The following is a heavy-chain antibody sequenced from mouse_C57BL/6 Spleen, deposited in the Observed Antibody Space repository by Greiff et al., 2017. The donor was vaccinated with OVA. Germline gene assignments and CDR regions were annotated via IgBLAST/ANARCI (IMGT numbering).Heavy chain of an antibody. J-gene: IGHJ4*01. V-gene: IGHV1-61*01. CDR3: ARERIYDGYYGGAMDY. Sequence: VQLQQPGAELVRPGSSVTLSCKASGYTFTSYWMDWVKQRPGQGLAWIGNIYPSASETHYHQKFKDKATLTVYKSSRTAYMQLSSLTSEDSAVYDCARERIYDGYYGGAMDYWGQGTSVTVSS. CDR1: GYTFTSYW. CDR2: IYPSASET. D-gene: IGHD2-3*01.